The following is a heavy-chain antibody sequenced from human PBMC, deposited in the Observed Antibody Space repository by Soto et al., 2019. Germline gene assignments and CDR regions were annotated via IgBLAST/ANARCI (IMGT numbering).Heavy chain of an antibody. Sequence: QVQLVESGGGVVQPGRSLRLSCAASGFTFSSYAMHWVRQAPGKGLEWVAVISYDGSNKYYADSVKGRFTISRDNSKNALYLQMNSLRAEDTVVYYCARDYSLSYYYYGMDVWCQGTTVTVSS. J-gene: IGHJ6*02. CDR3: ARDYSLSYYYYGMDV. V-gene: IGHV3-30-3*01. D-gene: IGHD6-13*01. CDR1: GFTFSSYA. CDR2: ISYDGSNK.